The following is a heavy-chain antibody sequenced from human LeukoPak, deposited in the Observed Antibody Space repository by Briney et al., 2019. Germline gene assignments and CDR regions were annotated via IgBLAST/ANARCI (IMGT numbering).Heavy chain of an antibody. J-gene: IGHJ4*02. Sequence: LETLSLTCAVYGGSFSGYYWSWIRQPPGKGLEWIGEINHSGSTNYNPSLKSRVTISVDTSKNQCSLKLSSVTAADTAVYYCARGRLSAMDYWGQGTLVTVSS. D-gene: IGHD5-18*01. CDR2: INHSGST. V-gene: IGHV4-34*01. CDR1: GGSFSGYY. CDR3: ARGRLSAMDY.